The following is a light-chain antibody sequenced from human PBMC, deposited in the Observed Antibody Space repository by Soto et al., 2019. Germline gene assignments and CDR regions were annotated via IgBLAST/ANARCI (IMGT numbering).Light chain of an antibody. Sequence: IVKTQSPATLSVSPGERATLSCRACQTVSGNLALYQQKPVQAPRLLIYGTSTRATGISARFSGSGSGTEFALTISSLQSEDFAVYYCQQYNKWPLTFGGGTKVEIK. V-gene: IGKV3-15*01. J-gene: IGKJ4*01. CDR2: GTS. CDR1: QTVSGN. CDR3: QQYNKWPLT.